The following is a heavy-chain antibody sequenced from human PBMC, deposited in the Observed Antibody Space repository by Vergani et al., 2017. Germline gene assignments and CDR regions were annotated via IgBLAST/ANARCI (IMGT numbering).Heavy chain of an antibody. D-gene: IGHD3-9*01. CDR1: GFTFSTYA. Sequence: EVQLVESGGGLVQPGGSLRLSCAASGFTFSTYAMTWVRQAPGKGLEWVSYISSSSSTIYYADSVKGRFTISRDNAKNSLYLQMNSLRAEDTAVYYCAREGVGIRYFDWLSPFDCWGQGTLVTVSS. V-gene: IGHV3-48*01. CDR3: AREGVGIRYFDWLSPFDC. CDR2: ISSSSSTI. J-gene: IGHJ4*02.